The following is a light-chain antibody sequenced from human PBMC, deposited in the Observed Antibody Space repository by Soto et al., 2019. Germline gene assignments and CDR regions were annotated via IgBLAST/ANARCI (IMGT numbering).Light chain of an antibody. V-gene: IGLV2-8*01. Sequence: QSVLTQPPSASGSPGQSVTISCTGTRSDVGGYNYVSWYQHLPGKAPKLMMYEVSKRPSGVPDRFSGSKSGNTASLTVSGLQAEDEADYYCSSYAGSNNVVFGGGTKVTVL. CDR2: EVS. CDR1: RSDVGGYNY. J-gene: IGLJ2*01. CDR3: SSYAGSNNVV.